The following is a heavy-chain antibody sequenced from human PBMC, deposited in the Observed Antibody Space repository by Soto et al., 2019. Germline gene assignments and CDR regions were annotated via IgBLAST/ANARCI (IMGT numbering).Heavy chain of an antibody. CDR1: GFTFSSYA. CDR2: ISGSGGST. J-gene: IGHJ3*02. V-gene: IGHV3-23*01. CDR3: AKDPYYYDSSGYKWSVAFDI. Sequence: GGSLRLSCAASGFTFSSYAMSRVRQAPGKGLEWVSAISGSGGSTYYADSVKGRFTISRDNSKNTLYLQMNSLRAEDTAVYYCAKDPYYYDSSGYKWSVAFDIWGQGTMVTVSS. D-gene: IGHD3-22*01.